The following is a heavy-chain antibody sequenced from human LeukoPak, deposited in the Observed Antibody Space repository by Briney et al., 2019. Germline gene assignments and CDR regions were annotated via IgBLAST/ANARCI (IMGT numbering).Heavy chain of an antibody. D-gene: IGHD5-18*01. CDR3: ARDGPNQWIQLWTGVYYYYGMDV. J-gene: IGHJ6*02. CDR2: IKQDGSEK. CDR1: GFALSSYW. V-gene: IGHV3-7*01. Sequence: GGSLRPSCAASGFALSSYWMSWVRQAPGKGLEWVANIKQDGSEKYYVDSVKGRFAISRDNAKNSLYLQMNSLRAEDTAVYYCARDGPNQWIQLWTGVYYYYGMDVWGQGTTVTVSS.